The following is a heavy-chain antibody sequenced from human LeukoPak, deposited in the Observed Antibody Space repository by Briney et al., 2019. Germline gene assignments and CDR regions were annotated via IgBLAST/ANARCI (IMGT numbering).Heavy chain of an antibody. CDR2: IYYSGST. V-gene: IGHV4-59*11. CDR3: ARGVFGVVSAFDY. Sequence: PSETLSLTCTVSGGSISSHYWSWIRQPPGKGLEWIGYIYYSGSTNYNPSLKSRVTISVDTSKNQFSLKLSSMTAADTAVYYCARGVFGVVSAFDYWGQGTLVTVSS. J-gene: IGHJ4*02. CDR1: GGSISSHY. D-gene: IGHD3-3*01.